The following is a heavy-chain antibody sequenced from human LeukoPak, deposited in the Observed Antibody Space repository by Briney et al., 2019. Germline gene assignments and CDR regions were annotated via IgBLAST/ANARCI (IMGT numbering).Heavy chain of an antibody. CDR2: ISSSSSYI. CDR3: ARDRYDILTGYFYGMDV. Sequence: PGGSLRLSCAASGFTFSSYSMNWVRQAPGKGLGWVSSISSSSSYIYYADSVKGRFTISRDNAKNSLYLQMNSLRAEDTAVYYCARDRYDILTGYFYGMDVWGQGTTVTVSS. J-gene: IGHJ6*02. V-gene: IGHV3-21*01. D-gene: IGHD3-9*01. CDR1: GFTFSSYS.